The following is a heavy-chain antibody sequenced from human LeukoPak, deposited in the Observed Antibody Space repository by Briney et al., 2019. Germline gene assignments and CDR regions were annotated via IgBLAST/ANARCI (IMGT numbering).Heavy chain of an antibody. CDR3: ARDWGNYYYYYMDV. V-gene: IGHV4-4*07. CDR2: IYTSGST. CDR1: GGSISSYY. D-gene: IGHD3-16*01. J-gene: IGHJ6*03. Sequence: SETLSLTCTVSGGSISSYYWSWIRQPAGKGLEWIGRIYTSGSTNYNRSLKSRVTMSVDTSKNQFSLKLSSVPAADTAVYYCARDWGNYYYYYMDVWLEGTKVTV.